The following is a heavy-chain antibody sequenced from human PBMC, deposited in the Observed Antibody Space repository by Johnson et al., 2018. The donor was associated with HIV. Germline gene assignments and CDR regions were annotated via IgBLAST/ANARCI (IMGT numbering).Heavy chain of an antibody. D-gene: IGHD3-22*01. CDR2: INQDGSEK. CDR1: GFTFSSYW. V-gene: IGHV3-7*05. CDR3: AKETRDSRSAFDI. Sequence: VQLVESGGGVIRPGGSLRLSCAASGFTFSSYWMTWVRQAPGKGLEWVANINQDGSEKYSVDSVKGRFTISRDNAKKSLYLQMNSLRAEDTAVYYCAKETRDSRSAFDIWGQGTMVTVSS. J-gene: IGHJ3*02.